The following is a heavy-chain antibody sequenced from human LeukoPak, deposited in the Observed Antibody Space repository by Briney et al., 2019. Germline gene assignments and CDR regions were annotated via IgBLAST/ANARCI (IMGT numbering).Heavy chain of an antibody. CDR1: GFTFASYS. J-gene: IGHJ4*02. V-gene: IGHV3-21*01. CDR2: ISGDSTHI. D-gene: IGHD1-1*01. CDR3: ARVSGRLERQSDLDY. Sequence: GGSLRLSCAASGFTFASYSVNWVRQAPGKGLEWVSSISGDSTHIYNAGSVKGRFTISRDNAQAPLYLQMISLRADDTAVYYCARVSGRLERQSDLDYWGKGTLVIVSS.